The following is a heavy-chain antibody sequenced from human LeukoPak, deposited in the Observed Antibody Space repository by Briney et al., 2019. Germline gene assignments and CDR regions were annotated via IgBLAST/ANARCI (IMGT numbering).Heavy chain of an antibody. J-gene: IGHJ4*02. V-gene: IGHV4-59*08. CDR1: GGSIRSYY. Sequence: SETLSLTCTVSGGSIRSYYWSWIRQPPGKGLEWIGYIYYSGSTNYNPSLKSRVTISVDTSKNQFSLKLSSVTAADTAVYYCARHSRIAVAGPERPFDYWGQGTLVTVSS. CDR2: IYYSGST. D-gene: IGHD6-19*01. CDR3: ARHSRIAVAGPERPFDY.